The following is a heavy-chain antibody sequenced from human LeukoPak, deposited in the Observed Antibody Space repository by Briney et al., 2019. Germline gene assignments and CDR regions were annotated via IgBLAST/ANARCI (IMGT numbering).Heavy chain of an antibody. J-gene: IGHJ4*02. D-gene: IGHD3-10*01. CDR3: AKGWGGQGRYSKYYFDY. CDR1: GFTFSSYS. CDR2: ISGSGGST. V-gene: IGHV3-23*01. Sequence: GGSLRLSCAASGFTFSSYSMSWVRQAPGKGLEWVSAISGSGGSTYYADSVKGRFTISRDNSKNTLYLQMNSLRAEDTAVYYCAKGWGGQGRYSKYYFDYWGQGTLVTVSS.